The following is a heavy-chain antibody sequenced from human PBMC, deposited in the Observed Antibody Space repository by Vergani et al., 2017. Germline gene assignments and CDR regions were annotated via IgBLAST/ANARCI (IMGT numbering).Heavy chain of an antibody. CDR3: ARGGPWFGESSYDY. D-gene: IGHD3-10*01. V-gene: IGHV3-74*01. J-gene: IGHJ4*02. Sequence: EVQLVESGGGLVQPGGSLRLSCAASGFTFSSYWMHWVRQAPGKGLVWVARINSDGSSTSYADSVKGRFTISRDNAKNTLYLQMNSLRAEDTAVYYCARGGPWFGESSYDYWGQGTLVAVSA. CDR1: GFTFSSYW. CDR2: INSDGSST.